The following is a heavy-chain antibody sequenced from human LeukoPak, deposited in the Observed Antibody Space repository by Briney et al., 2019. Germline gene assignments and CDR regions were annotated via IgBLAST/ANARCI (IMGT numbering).Heavy chain of an antibody. V-gene: IGHV4-34*01. Sequence: SETLSLTCAVYGGSFSGYYWSWIRQPPGKGLEWIGEINHSGSTNYNPSLKSRVTISVDTSKNQFSLKLSSVTAADTAVYCCATSPYYYGSGSYYKGSYWGQGTLVTVSS. CDR2: INHSGST. D-gene: IGHD3-10*01. CDR3: ATSPYYYGSGSYYKGSY. J-gene: IGHJ4*02. CDR1: GGSFSGYY.